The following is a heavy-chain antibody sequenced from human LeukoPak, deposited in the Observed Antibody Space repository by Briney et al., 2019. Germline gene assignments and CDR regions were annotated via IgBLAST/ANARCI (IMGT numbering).Heavy chain of an antibody. CDR3: ARDREAGPIDV. CDR1: GGSISSGGYY. V-gene: IGHV4-30-2*01. J-gene: IGHJ6*03. Sequence: SQTLSLTCTVSGGSISSGGYYWSWIRQPPGKGLEWIGYIYHSGSTYYNPSLKSRVTISVDRSKNQFSLKLSSVTAADTAVYYCARDREAGPIDVWGKGTTVTVSS. CDR2: IYHSGST. D-gene: IGHD6-13*01.